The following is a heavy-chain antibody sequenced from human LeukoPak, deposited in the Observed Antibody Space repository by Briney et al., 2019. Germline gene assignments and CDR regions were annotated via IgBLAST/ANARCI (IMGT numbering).Heavy chain of an antibody. J-gene: IGHJ4*02. D-gene: IGHD1-1*01. Sequence: SGGSLRLSCAASGFTFSSYGMHWVRQAPGKGLEWVAVIWFDGNNKYYADSVKGRFTISRDNSKNTLYPQMNSLRAEDTAVYNCARDLASNWNEGLDYWGQGTLVTVSS. CDR2: IWFDGNNK. V-gene: IGHV3-33*01. CDR3: ARDLASNWNEGLDY. CDR1: GFTFSSYG.